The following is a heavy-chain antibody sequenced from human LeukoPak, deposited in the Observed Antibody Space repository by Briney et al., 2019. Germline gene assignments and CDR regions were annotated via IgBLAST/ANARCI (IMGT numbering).Heavy chain of an antibody. V-gene: IGHV4-61*02. J-gene: IGHJ6*03. CDR1: GYSISSSYY. CDR2: IYTSGST. CDR3: ARLWFGEVPPLYYYYYMDV. D-gene: IGHD3-10*01. Sequence: SETLSLTCAVSGYSISSSYYWSWIRQPAGKGLEWIGRIYTSGSTNYNPSLKSRVTISVDTSKNQFSLKLSSVTAADTAVYYCARLWFGEVPPLYYYYYMDVWGKGTTVTVSS.